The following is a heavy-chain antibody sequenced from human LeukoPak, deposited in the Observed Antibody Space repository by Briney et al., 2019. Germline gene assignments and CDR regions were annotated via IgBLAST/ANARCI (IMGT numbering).Heavy chain of an antibody. CDR3: ARVADGGVVVVPAATRSPAFDI. CDR2: INPNSGGT. J-gene: IGHJ3*02. D-gene: IGHD2-2*01. CDR1: GYTFSAYY. V-gene: IGHV1-2*02. Sequence: ASVNLSCKASGYTFSAYYMHWVRQAPGQGLEWMGWINPNSGGTNYAHKFKGRVTITRDTSNSRAYMEMSRLRSDDTAVYYGARVADGGVVVVPAATRSPAFDIWGEGTIVTVSS.